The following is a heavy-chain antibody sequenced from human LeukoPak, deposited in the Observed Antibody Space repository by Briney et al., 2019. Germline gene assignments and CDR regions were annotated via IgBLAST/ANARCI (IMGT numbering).Heavy chain of an antibody. Sequence: SGGSLRLSCAASKFTFSNAWMSWVRQAPGKGLEWVGRIYSKTDGGTIDYAAPVKDRFTISRDDSKNTLYLQMNSLRAEDTAVYYCANTKYCSSTSCYHWGQGTLVTVSS. CDR3: ANTKYCSSTSCYH. CDR2: IYSKTDGGTI. D-gene: IGHD2-2*01. J-gene: IGHJ4*02. V-gene: IGHV3-15*01. CDR1: KFTFSNAW.